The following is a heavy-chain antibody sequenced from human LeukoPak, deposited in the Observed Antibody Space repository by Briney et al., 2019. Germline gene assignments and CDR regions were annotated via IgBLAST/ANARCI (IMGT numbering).Heavy chain of an antibody. D-gene: IGHD4-23*01. CDR1: GYTFTTYD. CDR2: MNPNSGNT. Sequence: ASVKVSCKASGYTFTTYDIHWVRQATGQGLEWMGWMNPNSGNTGYAQKFQGRVTMTRNTSISTAYMELSSLRSEDTAVYYCARGPNKSDGGNSGSAWFDPWGQGTLVTVSS. V-gene: IGHV1-8*01. CDR3: ARGPNKSDGGNSGSAWFDP. J-gene: IGHJ5*02.